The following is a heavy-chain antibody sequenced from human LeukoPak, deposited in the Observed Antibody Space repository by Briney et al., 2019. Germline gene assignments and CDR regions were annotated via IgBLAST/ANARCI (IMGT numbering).Heavy chain of an antibody. CDR1: GYTFTSYG. Sequence: EASVKVSCKASGYTFTSYGISWVRQAPGQGLEWMGWISAYNGNTNYAQKLQGRVTMTTDTSTSTAYMELRSLRSDDTAVYYCAGDCYDSSGYPNWFDPWGQGTLVTVSS. CDR3: AGDCYDSSGYPNWFDP. V-gene: IGHV1-18*01. D-gene: IGHD3-22*01. J-gene: IGHJ5*02. CDR2: ISAYNGNT.